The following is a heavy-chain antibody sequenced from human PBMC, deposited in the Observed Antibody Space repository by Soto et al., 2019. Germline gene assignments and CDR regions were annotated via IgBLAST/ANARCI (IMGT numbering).Heavy chain of an antibody. V-gene: IGHV1-3*01. CDR2: INAGNGNT. D-gene: IGHD3-3*01. CDR3: ARDYDFWSGYYTPWFDP. J-gene: IGHJ5*02. Sequence: ASVKVSCKASGYTFTSYAMHWVRQAPGQRLEWMGWINAGNGNTKHSQKFQGRVTITRDTSASTAYMELSSLRSEDTAVYYCARDYDFWSGYYTPWFDPWGQGTLVTVSS. CDR1: GYTFTSYA.